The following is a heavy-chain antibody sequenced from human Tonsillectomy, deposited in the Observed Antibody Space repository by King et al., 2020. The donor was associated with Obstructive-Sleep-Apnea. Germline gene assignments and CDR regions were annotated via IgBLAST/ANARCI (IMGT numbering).Heavy chain of an antibody. CDR2: ISWNGVST. V-gene: IGHV3-9*01. CDR3: AKDMGAGATGVFDI. D-gene: IGHD1-26*01. Sequence: VQLVESGGGLVQPGRSLGLSCAASGFSFDDYDMHWVRQAPGRGLDGGSCISWNGVSTVFADSVKGRFTISRDNAKNSLSLQMNRLRAEVTAWYYCAKDMGAGATGVFDIWGQGTLVTVSS. J-gene: IGHJ3*02. CDR1: GFSFDDYD.